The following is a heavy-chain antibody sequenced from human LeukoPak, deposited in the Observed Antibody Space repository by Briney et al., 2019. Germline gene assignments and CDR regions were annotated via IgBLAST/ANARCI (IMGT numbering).Heavy chain of an antibody. CDR2: IKQDGSER. J-gene: IGHJ4*02. V-gene: IGHV3-7*01. CDR3: VRDMGYYDKV. Sequence: PGGSLRLSCAASGFTFTKYWMTWVRQAPGKGLEWVANIKQDGSERNYVDTVKGRFIISRDNAKNTLYLQMNSLRAEDTAVYYCVRDMGYYDKVWGQGTLVTVSS. CDR1: GFTFTKYW. D-gene: IGHD3-22*01.